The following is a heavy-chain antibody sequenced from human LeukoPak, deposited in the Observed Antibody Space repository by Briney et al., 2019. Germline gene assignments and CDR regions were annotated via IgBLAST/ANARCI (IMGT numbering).Heavy chain of an antibody. V-gene: IGHV3-23*01. Sequence: GGSLRLSCAASGFTFSSSAMSWVRQAPGKGLEWVSAISNNGGYTYYADSVKGRFTISKDNSKNTVYLQMSSLRVDDTAVYYCAKAASSSWLSYYYGMDVWGQGTTVTVSS. D-gene: IGHD6-13*01. J-gene: IGHJ6*02. CDR1: GFTFSSSA. CDR2: ISNNGGYT. CDR3: AKAASSSWLSYYYGMDV.